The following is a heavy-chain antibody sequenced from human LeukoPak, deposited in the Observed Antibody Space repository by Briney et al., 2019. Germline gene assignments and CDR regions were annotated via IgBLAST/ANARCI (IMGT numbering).Heavy chain of an antibody. J-gene: IGHJ4*02. CDR1: GFTFSSYA. V-gene: IGHV3-23*01. Sequence: GGSLRLSCVASGFTFSSYAMSWVRQAPGKGLEWVSAISGSGGSTYYADSVKGRFTISRDNSKNTLYLQMNSLRAEDTAVYYCAKEWGIAAAGINFDYWGQGTLVTVPS. CDR2: ISGSGGST. CDR3: AKEWGIAAAGINFDY. D-gene: IGHD6-13*01.